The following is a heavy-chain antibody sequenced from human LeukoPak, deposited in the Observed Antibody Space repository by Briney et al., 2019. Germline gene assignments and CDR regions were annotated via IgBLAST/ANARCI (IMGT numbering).Heavy chain of an antibody. J-gene: IGHJ4*02. CDR3: ANSGPGSGWSRCYFDF. Sequence: GGSLTLSCPPSGLTFSTYVLTWVRQTPAKGLEWVSSIRTGGTTFYAGSVKGRFAISRDNSKNTVYLEMNSLRDDDTAIYYCANSGPGSGWSRCYFDFWGQGTLVSVSP. V-gene: IGHV3-23*01. CDR1: GLTFSTYV. CDR2: IRTGGTT. D-gene: IGHD6-19*01.